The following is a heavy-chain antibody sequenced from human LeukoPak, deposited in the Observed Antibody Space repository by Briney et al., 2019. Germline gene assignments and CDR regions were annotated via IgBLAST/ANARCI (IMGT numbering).Heavy chain of an antibody. D-gene: IGHD5-18*01. J-gene: IGHJ4*02. V-gene: IGHV3-72*01. Sequence: PGGSLRLSCAASGFTFTGHYVDWVRQAPGKGLEWIGRVTNTPNNYASQYAASVRGRFTISRDDSKSSLSLQMNSLKTEDTAIYYCARDTSTALDYWGQGTLVTVSS. CDR3: ARDTSTALDY. CDR1: GFTFTGHY. CDR2: VTNTPNNYAS.